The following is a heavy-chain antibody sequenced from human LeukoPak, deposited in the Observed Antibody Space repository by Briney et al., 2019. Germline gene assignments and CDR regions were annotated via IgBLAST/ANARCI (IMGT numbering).Heavy chain of an antibody. CDR1: GGSISRYS. Sequence: SETLSLTCTVSGGSISRYSWSWIRQPAGKGLEWIGRMHTSGSTNYNPSLKSRVIMSVDTSKNQFSLKLSSVTAADTAVYYCARESQYSWNDFGWFDSWGQGTLVTVSS. CDR2: MHTSGST. CDR3: ARESQYSWNDFGWFDS. J-gene: IGHJ5*01. D-gene: IGHD1-1*01. V-gene: IGHV4-4*07.